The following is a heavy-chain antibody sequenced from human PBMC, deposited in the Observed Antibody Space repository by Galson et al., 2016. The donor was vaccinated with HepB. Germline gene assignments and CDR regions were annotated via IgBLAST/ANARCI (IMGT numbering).Heavy chain of an antibody. Sequence: SLRLSCAVSGLSAADYALGWLRQAPGKGPEWIGFTTGTAYGGATDYAASVKGRFTISRDDSKSIAYLQMNSLKAEDTGVYYCVGDHSGFDALDYWGQGTLVTVSS. J-gene: IGHJ4*02. D-gene: IGHD5-12*01. CDR2: TTGTAYGGAT. CDR3: VGDHSGFDALDY. CDR1: GLSAADYA. V-gene: IGHV3-49*03.